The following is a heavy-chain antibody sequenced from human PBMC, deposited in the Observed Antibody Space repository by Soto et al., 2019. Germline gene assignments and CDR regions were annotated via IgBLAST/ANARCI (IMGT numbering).Heavy chain of an antibody. CDR3: ARGRSYYYGMDV. CDR2: IYHSGST. V-gene: IGHV4-30-2*01. J-gene: IGHJ6*02. CDR1: GGSISSGGYS. Sequence: SETLSLTCAVSGGSISSGGYSWSWIRQPPGKGLEWIGYIYHSGSTYYNPSLKSRVTISVDRSKNQFSLKLSSVTAADTAVYYCARGRSYYYGMDVWGQGTTVTVSS.